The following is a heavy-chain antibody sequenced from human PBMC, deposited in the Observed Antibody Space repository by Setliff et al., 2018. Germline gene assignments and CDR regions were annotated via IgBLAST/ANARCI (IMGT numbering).Heavy chain of an antibody. CDR2: IYYSGGT. V-gene: IGHV4-39*01. Sequence: NPSETLSLTCTVSGDSISSSNSFWGWIRQPPGKGLEWIGSIYYSGGTYYNPSLKSQVTLSVDTSKNQFSLRLSSLTAADTAVYYCARRYSTAWFFDYWGQGTLVTVSS. CDR3: ARRYSTAWFFDY. J-gene: IGHJ4*02. D-gene: IGHD6-19*01. CDR1: GDSISSSNSF.